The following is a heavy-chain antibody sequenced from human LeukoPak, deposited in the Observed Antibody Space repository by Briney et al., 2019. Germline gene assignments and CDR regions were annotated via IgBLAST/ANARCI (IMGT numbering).Heavy chain of an antibody. CDR2: IYPGDSDT. Sequence: GESLQISCKGSGYSFTNYWISWVRRMPGKGLEWMGIIYPGDSDTRYIPSFQGQVTISADKSINTAYLQWSSLKASDTAIYYCARSASRYFDWFDYWGQGTLVTVSS. CDR1: GYSFTNYW. V-gene: IGHV5-51*01. CDR3: ARSASRYFDWFDY. D-gene: IGHD3-9*01. J-gene: IGHJ4*02.